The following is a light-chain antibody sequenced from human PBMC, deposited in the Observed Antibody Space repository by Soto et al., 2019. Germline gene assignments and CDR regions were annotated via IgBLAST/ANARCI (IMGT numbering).Light chain of an antibody. V-gene: IGKV3-20*01. Sequence: ETVLTQSPGTLSLSPGERATLSCRASQSVTSGSLAWFQQKPGQAPRLLIFGASSRTTGIPDRFSGSGSGTDFTLTISRLEPEDFAVYYCQHYGTSPWTFGQGTKVEIK. CDR3: QHYGTSPWT. J-gene: IGKJ1*01. CDR1: QSVTSGS. CDR2: GAS.